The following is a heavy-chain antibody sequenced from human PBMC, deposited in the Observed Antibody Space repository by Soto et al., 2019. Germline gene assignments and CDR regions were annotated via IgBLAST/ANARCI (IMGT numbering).Heavy chain of an antibody. D-gene: IGHD2-15*01. Sequence: GGSLRLSCAASGFTFSNAWMNWVRQAPGKGLEWVGRIKSKTDGGTTDYAAPVKGRFTISRDDSKNTLYLQMNGRKTEDTAVYYCTTVSRYCSGGSCYSDPYYYGMDVWGQGTTVTVSS. CDR1: GFTFSNAW. CDR3: TTVSRYCSGGSCYSDPYYYGMDV. CDR2: IKSKTDGGTT. J-gene: IGHJ6*02. V-gene: IGHV3-15*07.